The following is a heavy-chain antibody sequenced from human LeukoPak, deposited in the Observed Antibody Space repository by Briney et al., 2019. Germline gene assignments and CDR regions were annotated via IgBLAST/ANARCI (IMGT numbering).Heavy chain of an antibody. CDR1: GGSISSYY. J-gene: IGHJ6*03. Sequence: PSETLSLTCTVSGGSISSYYWSWIRQPPGKGLEWIGYIYYSGSTNYNPSLKSRVTISVDTSKNQFSLKLSPVTAADTAVYYCARYSSGWYNYYYYYYMDVWGKGTTVTISS. D-gene: IGHD6-19*01. CDR3: ARYSSGWYNYYYYYYMDV. V-gene: IGHV4-59*01. CDR2: IYYSGST.